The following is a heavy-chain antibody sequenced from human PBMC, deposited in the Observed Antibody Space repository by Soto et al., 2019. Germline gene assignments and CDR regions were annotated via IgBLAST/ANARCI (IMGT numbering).Heavy chain of an antibody. D-gene: IGHD3-22*01. CDR2: IKQDGGEE. V-gene: IGHV3-7*05. CDR3: ARDNSVIVVACPLLDN. J-gene: IGHJ4*02. CDR1: GFTFSNYW. Sequence: PGGSLRLSCAASGFTFSNYWMSWVRQAPGKGLEWVANIKQDGGEEDYVDSVKGRFTISRDNAKNSLYLQMNSLRAEDSAVYYCARDNSVIVVACPLLDNWGQGTLVTSPQ.